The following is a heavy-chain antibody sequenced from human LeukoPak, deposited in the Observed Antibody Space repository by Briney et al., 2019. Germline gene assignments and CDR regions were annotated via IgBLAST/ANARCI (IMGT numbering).Heavy chain of an antibody. J-gene: IGHJ4*02. CDR1: GGSISSYY. D-gene: IGHD3-10*01. CDR3: ARDARVQKWFGELLKTTTYYFDY. V-gene: IGHV4-39*07. Sequence: TSETLSLTCTVPGGSISSYYWGWIRQPPGKGLEWIGSIYYSGSTYYNPSLKSRVTISVDTSKNQFSLKLSSVTAADTAVYYCARDARVQKWFGELLKTTTYYFDYWGQGTLVTVSS. CDR2: IYYSGST.